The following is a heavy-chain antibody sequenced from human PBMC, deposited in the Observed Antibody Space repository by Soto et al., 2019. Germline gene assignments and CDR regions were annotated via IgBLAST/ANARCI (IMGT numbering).Heavy chain of an antibody. D-gene: IGHD3-22*01. CDR3: ARPKDYDDSLDY. Sequence: KFQGRVTITRDTSANTAYLELSSLISEDTAVYYCARPKDYDDSLDYWGQGTLVTVSS. V-gene: IGHV1-3*01. J-gene: IGHJ4*02.